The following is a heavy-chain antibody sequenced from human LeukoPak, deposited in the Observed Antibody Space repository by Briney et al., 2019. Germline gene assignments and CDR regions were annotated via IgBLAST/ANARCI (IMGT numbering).Heavy chain of an antibody. J-gene: IGHJ3*02. CDR3: ARGGVLWWRPAEAFDI. Sequence: SETLSLTCIVSGGSISSSIYYWAWVRQPPGKGLEWIGTVFYNGATQYSPSLRSRVTISIDTSTNQFSLKLTSVTAADTAVYYCARGGVLWWRPAEAFDIWGQGTMVTVSS. CDR2: VFYNGAT. D-gene: IGHD2-21*01. V-gene: IGHV4-39*07. CDR1: GGSISSSIYY.